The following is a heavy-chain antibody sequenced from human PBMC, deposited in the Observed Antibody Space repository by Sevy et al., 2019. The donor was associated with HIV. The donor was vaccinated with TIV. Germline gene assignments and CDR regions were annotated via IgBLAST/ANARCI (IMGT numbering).Heavy chain of an antibody. CDR2: IYSGGTT. J-gene: IGHJ6*02. CDR3: AREREFTIFGVLIEYGMDV. CDR1: GFTVSSNY. D-gene: IGHD3-3*01. Sequence: GGSLRLSCAASGFTVSSNYMSWVRQAPGKGLEWVSVIYSGGTTYYGDSVKGRFTISRDNSKNILYRQMNNLRAEDTAVYYCAREREFTIFGVLIEYGMDVWGQGTTVTVSS. V-gene: IGHV3-53*01.